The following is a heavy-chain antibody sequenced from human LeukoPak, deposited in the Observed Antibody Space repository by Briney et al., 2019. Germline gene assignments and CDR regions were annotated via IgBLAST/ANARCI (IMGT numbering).Heavy chain of an antibody. CDR2: ISSSSSYI. D-gene: IGHD3-22*01. CDR1: GFTFSSYR. Sequence: GGSLRLSCAASGFTFSSYRMNWVRQAPGKGLEWVSSISSSSSYIYYADSVKGRFTISRDNAKNSLYLQMNSLRAEDTAVYYCARGSLVVENDYWGQGTLVTVPS. CDR3: ARGSLVVENDY. J-gene: IGHJ4*02. V-gene: IGHV3-21*01.